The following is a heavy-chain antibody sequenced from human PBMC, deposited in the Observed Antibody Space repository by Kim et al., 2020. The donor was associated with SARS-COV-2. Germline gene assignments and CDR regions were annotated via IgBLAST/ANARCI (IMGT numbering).Heavy chain of an antibody. Sequence: ASVKVSCKASGYTFTSYYMHWVRQAPGQGLEWMGIINPSGGSTSYAQKFQGRVTMTRDTSTSTVYMELSSLRSEDTAVYYCARDREGNIYYYDSSGYSNWFDPWGQGTLVTVSS. D-gene: IGHD3-22*01. CDR1: GYTFTSYY. CDR2: INPSGGST. V-gene: IGHV1-46*01. J-gene: IGHJ5*02. CDR3: ARDREGNIYYYDSSGYSNWFDP.